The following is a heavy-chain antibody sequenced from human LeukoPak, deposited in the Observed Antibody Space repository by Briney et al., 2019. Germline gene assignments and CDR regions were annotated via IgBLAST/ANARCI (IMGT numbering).Heavy chain of an antibody. CDR2: MSASGST. Sequence: PSETLSLTCTVSGGSISSYYWNWIRQPAGRGLEWIGRMSASGSTNYNPSLKSRVTMSVDTSKKQFSLKLSSVTAADTAVYYCARETGTGYSRSRYDYWGQGTLVTVSS. CDR3: ARETGTGYSRSRYDY. CDR1: GGSISSYY. J-gene: IGHJ4*02. D-gene: IGHD6-13*01. V-gene: IGHV4-4*07.